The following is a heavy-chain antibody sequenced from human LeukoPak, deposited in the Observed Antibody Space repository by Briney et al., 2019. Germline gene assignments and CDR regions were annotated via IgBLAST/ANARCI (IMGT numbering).Heavy chain of an antibody. CDR3: AKDPGGYCSSTSCNS. CDR1: GFTFSSYA. D-gene: IGHD2-2*01. V-gene: IGHV3-23*01. Sequence: GGSLRLSCAASGFTFSSYAMSWVRRAPGKGLEWVSAISGSGGSTYYADSVKGRFTISRDNSKNTLYLQMNSLRAEDTAVYYCAKDPGGYCSSTSCNSWGQGTLVTVSS. J-gene: IGHJ5*02. CDR2: ISGSGGST.